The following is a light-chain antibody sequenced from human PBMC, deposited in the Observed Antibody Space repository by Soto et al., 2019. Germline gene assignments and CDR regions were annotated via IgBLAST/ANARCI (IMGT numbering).Light chain of an antibody. V-gene: IGKV1-17*03. CDR2: TAS. J-gene: IGKJ5*01. CDR1: QGIDKY. Sequence: DIQMTQSPSAMSASVGDRVTLTCRASQGIDKYLAWFQQKPGKVPKRLIYTASCLQSGVPSRVTDSRFWTEFTLTMSSQQREDFAIYFCLQYKTYPLTFGQGTLREIK. CDR3: LQYKTYPLT.